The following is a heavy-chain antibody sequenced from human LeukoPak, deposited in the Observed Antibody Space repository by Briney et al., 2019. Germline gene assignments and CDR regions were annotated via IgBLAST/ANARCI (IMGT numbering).Heavy chain of an antibody. CDR1: GGTFSSYA. J-gene: IGHJ4*02. D-gene: IGHD3-10*01. Sequence: SVKVSCKASGGTFSSYAISWVRQAPGQGLEWMGGIIPIFGTANYAQKFQGRVTITADESTSTAYMELSSLRSEDTAVYYCASTPIISYGSGSYYDYWGQGTLVTVSS. V-gene: IGHV1-69*13. CDR3: ASTPIISYGSGSYYDY. CDR2: IIPIFGTA.